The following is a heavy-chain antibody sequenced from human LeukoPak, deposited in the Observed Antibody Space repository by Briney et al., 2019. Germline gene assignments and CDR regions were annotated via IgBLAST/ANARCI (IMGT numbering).Heavy chain of an antibody. D-gene: IGHD3-10*01. CDR3: ARAMDYYGSGSYSYYFDY. CDR1: GFTFSSYS. V-gene: IGHV3-21*01. Sequence: PGGPLRLSCAASGFTFSSYSMHWVRQAPGKGLEWVSSISSSSYIYYADSVKGRFTISRDNAKNSLLLQMNSLRAEDTAVYYCARAMDYYGSGSYSYYFDYWGQGTLVTVSS. CDR2: ISSSSYI. J-gene: IGHJ4*02.